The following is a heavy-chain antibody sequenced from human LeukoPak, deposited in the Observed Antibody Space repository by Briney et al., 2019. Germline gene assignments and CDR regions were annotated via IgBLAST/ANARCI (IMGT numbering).Heavy chain of an antibody. D-gene: IGHD6-19*01. J-gene: IGHJ4*02. Sequence: TGGSLRLSCAASGFTFDDYVMHWVRQAPGMGLEWVAGFSWNSGSIGYADSVKGGFTISRDNAKNSLYLQMNSLRAEDMALYYCAKDIRSGIAVAIDYWGQGTLVTVSS. CDR2: FSWNSGSI. CDR1: GFTFDDYV. V-gene: IGHV3-9*03. CDR3: AKDIRSGIAVAIDY.